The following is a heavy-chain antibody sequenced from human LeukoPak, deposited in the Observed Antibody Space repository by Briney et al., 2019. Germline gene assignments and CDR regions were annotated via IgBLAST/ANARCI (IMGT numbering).Heavy chain of an antibody. CDR2: INAGNGNT. CDR3: ARVPDYYDSSGLSDAFDI. J-gene: IGHJ3*02. D-gene: IGHD3-22*01. V-gene: IGHV1-3*01. CDR1: GYTFTSYA. Sequence: GASVKVSCKASGYTFTSYAMHWVRQAPGQRLEWMGWINAGNGNTKYSQKFQGRVTITRDTSASTAYMELSSLRSEDTAVYYCARVPDYYDSSGLSDAFDIWGQGTMVTVSS.